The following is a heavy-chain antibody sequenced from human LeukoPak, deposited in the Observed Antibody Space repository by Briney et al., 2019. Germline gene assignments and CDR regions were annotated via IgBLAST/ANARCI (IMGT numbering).Heavy chain of an antibody. CDR3: VRDLGIAVAPGY. J-gene: IGHJ4*02. Sequence: PGGSLRLSCAASGFTFSSYSMNWVRQAPGKGLVWVSRINSVGSSTNYADSVKGRFTISRDNAKNTLHLQMNSLRAEDTAVYYCVRDLGIAVAPGYWGQGTLVTVSS. D-gene: IGHD6-19*01. V-gene: IGHV3-74*01. CDR1: GFTFSSYS. CDR2: INSVGSST.